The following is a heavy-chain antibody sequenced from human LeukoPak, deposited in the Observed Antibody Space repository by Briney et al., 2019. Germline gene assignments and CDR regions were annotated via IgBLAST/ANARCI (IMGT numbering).Heavy chain of an antibody. Sequence: GGSLRLSCAASGFTFNSFAMNWVRQAPGKGLEWVSSISGSDGSSHYADFVKGRFTISRDNSKNTLHLQMNSVRAEDTAVYYCAKSLGVGGYTRYKGFDQWGQGTLVTVSS. V-gene: IGHV3-23*01. D-gene: IGHD3-16*02. CDR1: GFTFNSFA. J-gene: IGHJ4*02. CDR2: ISGSDGSS. CDR3: AKSLGVGGYTRYKGFDQ.